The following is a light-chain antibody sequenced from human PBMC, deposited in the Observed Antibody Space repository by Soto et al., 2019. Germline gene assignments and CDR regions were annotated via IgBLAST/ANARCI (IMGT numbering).Light chain of an antibody. V-gene: IGLV1-44*01. Sequence: QSVLTQPPSASGTPGQRVPISCSGGSSNIGTNAVNWYQQLPGTAPKLLIYNNYQRPSGVPDRCSGSKSGTSASLAISGLQSEDEADYYCAAWDDSLNGYVLGTGTKLTVL. CDR1: SSNIGTNA. J-gene: IGLJ1*01. CDR2: NNY. CDR3: AAWDDSLNGYV.